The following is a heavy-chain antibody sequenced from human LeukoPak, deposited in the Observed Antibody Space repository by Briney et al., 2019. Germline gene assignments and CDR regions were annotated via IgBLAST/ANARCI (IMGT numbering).Heavy chain of an antibody. D-gene: IGHD6-13*01. J-gene: IGHJ4*02. CDR1: GFTFSSYA. V-gene: IGHV3-23*01. Sequence: PGGSLRLSCAASGFTFSSYAMSWVRQAPGKGLEWVSAISGSGGSTYYADSVKGRFTISRDNSKNTLYLQMNSLRVEDTAVYYCAKVYFSRAAAVTTIDYWGQGTLVTVSS. CDR2: ISGSGGST. CDR3: AKVYFSRAAAVTTIDY.